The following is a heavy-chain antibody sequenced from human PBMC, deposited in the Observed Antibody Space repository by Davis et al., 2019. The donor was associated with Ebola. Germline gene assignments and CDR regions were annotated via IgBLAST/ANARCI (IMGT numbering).Heavy chain of an antibody. CDR1: GGSISSYY. V-gene: IGHV4-59*12. CDR2: IYYSGST. D-gene: IGHD3-16*01. CDR3: ARVQWGGIDY. Sequence: MPSETLSLTCTVSGGSISSYYWSWIRQPPGKGLEWIGYIYYSGSTNYNPSLKSRVTISVDTSKNQFSLKLSSVTAADTAVYYCARVQWGGIDYWGQGTLVTVSS. J-gene: IGHJ4*02.